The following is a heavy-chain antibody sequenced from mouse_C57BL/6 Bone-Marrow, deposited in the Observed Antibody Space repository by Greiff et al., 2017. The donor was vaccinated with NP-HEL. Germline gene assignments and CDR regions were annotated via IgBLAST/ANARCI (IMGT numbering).Heavy chain of an antibody. CDR1: GYTFTSYG. J-gene: IGHJ3*01. D-gene: IGHD1-1*01. V-gene: IGHV1-81*01. Sequence: VKLQESGAELARPGASVQLSCKASGYTFTSYGISWVKQRTGQGLEWIGEIYPRSGNTYYNEKFKGKATLTADKSSSTAYMELRSLTSEDSAVYFCADYYGSRGFAYWGQGTLVTVSA. CDR3: ADYYGSRGFAY. CDR2: IYPRSGNT.